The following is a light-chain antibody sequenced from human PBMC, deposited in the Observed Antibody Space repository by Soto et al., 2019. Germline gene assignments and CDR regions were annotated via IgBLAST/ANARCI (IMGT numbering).Light chain of an antibody. Sequence: QSVLTQPASVSGSPGQSITISCTGTSSDVGSYNLVSWYQQHPGKAPKLMIYEGSKRPSGVSNRFSGSKSGNTASPTISGLQAEDEADYYCSSYASSTTPYVFGTGTKVTVL. J-gene: IGLJ1*01. CDR1: SSDVGSYNL. CDR2: EGS. V-gene: IGLV2-14*02. CDR3: SSYASSTTPYV.